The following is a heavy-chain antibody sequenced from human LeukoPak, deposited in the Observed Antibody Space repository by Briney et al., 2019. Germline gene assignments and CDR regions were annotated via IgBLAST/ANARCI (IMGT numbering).Heavy chain of an antibody. D-gene: IGHD1-26*01. CDR3: ARGAEELLPYFDY. Sequence: GESLKISCKGSGYSFTSYWIGWVRQMPGKGLEWMGLIYPGDSDTRYSPSFQGQVTISADKSISTAYLQWSSLKASDTAMYYCARGAEELLPYFDYWGQGTLVTVSS. V-gene: IGHV5-51*01. J-gene: IGHJ4*02. CDR2: IYPGDSDT. CDR1: GYSFTSYW.